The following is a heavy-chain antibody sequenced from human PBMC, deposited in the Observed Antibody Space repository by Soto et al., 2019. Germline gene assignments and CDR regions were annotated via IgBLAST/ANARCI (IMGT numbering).Heavy chain of an antibody. J-gene: IGHJ4*02. CDR3: ARVRSAPTPLNSGSYSPIREYFDY. Sequence: QVQLQQSGPGLVKPSQTLSLTCAISGDSVSSNSAAWNWIRQSPSRGLEWLGRTYYRSKWYNDYAVSVKSRITINPDTSKNQFSLQLNSVTPEDTAVYYCARVRSAPTPLNSGSYSPIREYFDYWGQGTLVTVSS. CDR1: GDSVSSNSAA. D-gene: IGHD1-26*01. V-gene: IGHV6-1*01. CDR2: TYYRSKWYN.